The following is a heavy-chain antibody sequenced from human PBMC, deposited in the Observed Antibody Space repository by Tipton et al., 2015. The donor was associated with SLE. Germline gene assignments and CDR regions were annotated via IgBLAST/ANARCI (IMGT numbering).Heavy chain of an antibody. CDR2: ISSSSTYI. J-gene: IGHJ4*02. V-gene: IGHV3-21*01. D-gene: IGHD1-26*01. CDR3: AGELLDYFDF. Sequence: SLRLSCAASGFTFSSYSMNWVRQAPGKGLEWVSSISSSSTYIFYADSVKGRFTISRDNAKNSLYLQMNSLRAEDTAVYYCAGELLDYFDFWGQGTLVTVSS. CDR1: GFTFSSYS.